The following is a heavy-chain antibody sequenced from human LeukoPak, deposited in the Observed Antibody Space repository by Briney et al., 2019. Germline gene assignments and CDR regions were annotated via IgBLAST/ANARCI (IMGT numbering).Heavy chain of an antibody. J-gene: IGHJ3*02. V-gene: IGHV1-2*02. CDR1: GGTFSSYA. CDR3: ARDSGSYFDAFDI. Sequence: ASVKVSCKASGGTFSSYAISWVRQAPGQGLEWMGGINPNSGGTNYAQKFQGRVTMTRDTSISTAYMELSRLRSDDTAVYYCARDSGSYFDAFDIWGQGTMVTVSS. D-gene: IGHD1-26*01. CDR2: INPNSGGT.